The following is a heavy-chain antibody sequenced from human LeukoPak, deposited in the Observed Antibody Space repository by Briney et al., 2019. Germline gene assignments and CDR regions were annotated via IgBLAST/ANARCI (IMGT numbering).Heavy chain of an antibody. CDR3: ARRGERITIFGVVITHNDY. V-gene: IGHV1-18*01. Sequence: ASVKVSCKASGYTFTSYGISWVRQAPGQGLEWMGWISAYNGNTNYAQKLQGRVTMTTDTSTSTAYMELRSLRSDDTAVYYCARRGERITIFGVVITHNDYWGQGTLVTVSS. D-gene: IGHD3-3*01. CDR1: GYTFTSYG. J-gene: IGHJ4*02. CDR2: ISAYNGNT.